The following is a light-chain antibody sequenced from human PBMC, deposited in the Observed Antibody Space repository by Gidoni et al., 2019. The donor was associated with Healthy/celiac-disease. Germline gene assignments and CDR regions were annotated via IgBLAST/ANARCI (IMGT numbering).Light chain of an antibody. V-gene: IGLV1-40*01. Sequence: QSVLPQPPSVSWAPAQRVTIPCTGSSSNIGAGYDVHWYQQLPGTAPKLLIYGNSNRPSVVPDRVSGSKSGTSASLAITGLQAEDEADYYCQSYDSSLSGVVFGGGTKLTVL. CDR3: QSYDSSLSGVV. CDR2: GNS. CDR1: SSNIGAGYD. J-gene: IGLJ2*01.